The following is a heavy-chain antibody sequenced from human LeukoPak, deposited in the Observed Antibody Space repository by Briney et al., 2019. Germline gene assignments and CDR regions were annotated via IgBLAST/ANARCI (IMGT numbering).Heavy chain of an antibody. D-gene: IGHD1-26*01. CDR1: GYTFTSYY. V-gene: IGHV1-46*01. Sequence: ASVKVSCRASGYTFTSYYMHWVRQAPGQGLEWMGIINPSGGSTSYAQKFQGRVTMTRDTSTSTVYMELSSLRSEDTAVYYCARDGPDIGELLYWGQGTLVTVSS. CDR3: ARDGPDIGELLY. CDR2: INPSGGST. J-gene: IGHJ4*02.